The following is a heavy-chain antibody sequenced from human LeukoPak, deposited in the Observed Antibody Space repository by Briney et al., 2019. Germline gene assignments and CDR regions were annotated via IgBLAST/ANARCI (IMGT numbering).Heavy chain of an antibody. CDR3: AGTDYYDSSGYSFDL. D-gene: IGHD3-22*01. CDR2: VSSSATTASTK. Sequence: GGSLRPSCAASGITFSDYYMSWIRQAPGKGLEWVSYVSSSATTASTKYYADSVKGRFTISRDNAKNSLYLQMNSLRAEDTAVYYCAGTDYYDSSGYSFDLWGQGTLVTVSS. J-gene: IGHJ4*02. CDR1: GITFSDYY. V-gene: IGHV3-11*01.